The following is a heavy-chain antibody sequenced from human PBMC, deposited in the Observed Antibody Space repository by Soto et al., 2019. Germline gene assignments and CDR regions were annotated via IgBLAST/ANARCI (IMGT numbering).Heavy chain of an antibody. D-gene: IGHD2-15*01. V-gene: IGHV3-9*01. CDR1: GFIFEDFA. J-gene: IGHJ5*02. Sequence: PGGSLRLSCTVTGFIFEDFAMHWVRHAQGKGLEWVSGIRWNSAGVVYADSVKGRFTISRDNAEDSLYLHMNSLRPDDTAFYFCVKDSGGWPRNCCYRWGQGSLFTVAS. CDR2: IRWNSAGV. CDR3: VKDSGGWPRNCCYR.